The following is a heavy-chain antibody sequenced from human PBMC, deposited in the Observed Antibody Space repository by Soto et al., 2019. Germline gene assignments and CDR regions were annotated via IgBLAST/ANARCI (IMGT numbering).Heavy chain of an antibody. CDR3: ARDQCSSTSCYSF. CDR2: ISSSSSYI. J-gene: IGHJ4*02. V-gene: IGHV3-21*01. CDR1: GFTFSSYS. D-gene: IGHD2-2*01. Sequence: EVQLVESGGGLVKPGGSLRLSCAASGFTFSSYSMNWVRQAPGKGLEWVSSISSSSSYIYYADSVKGRFTISRDNAKNSLYLQMNSLRAEDPAVYYCARDQCSSTSCYSFWGQGTLVTVSS.